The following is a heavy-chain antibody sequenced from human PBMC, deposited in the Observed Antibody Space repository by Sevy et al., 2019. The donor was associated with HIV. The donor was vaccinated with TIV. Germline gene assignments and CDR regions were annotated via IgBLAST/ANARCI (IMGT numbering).Heavy chain of an antibody. CDR2: ISSGSSYI. V-gene: IGHV3-21*01. CDR1: GFTFSNYF. J-gene: IGHJ4*02. D-gene: IGHD3-10*01. Sequence: GDSLKISCAASGFTFSNYFINWVRQAPGKGLEWVSSISSGSSYIFYADSVKGRFTISRDNAKNSLYLHMNSLRAEDTAVYYCARGDYYGSLYYFDYWGPGTLVTVSS. CDR3: ARGDYYGSLYYFDY.